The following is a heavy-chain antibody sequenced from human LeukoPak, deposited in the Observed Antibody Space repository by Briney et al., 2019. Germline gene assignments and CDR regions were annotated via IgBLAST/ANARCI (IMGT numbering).Heavy chain of an antibody. J-gene: IGHJ4*02. D-gene: IGHD4-11*01. CDR2: IYYSGST. CDR1: VGSISSYY. Sequence: SETLSLTCTVSVGSISSYYWRWIRQPQGKGREWIGYIYYSGSTNYNPSLKSRVTISVDTSKNQFSLKLSSVTAADTAVYYCARTNYSNYVYYFDYWGQGTLVTVSS. CDR3: ARTNYSNYVYYFDY. V-gene: IGHV4-59*01.